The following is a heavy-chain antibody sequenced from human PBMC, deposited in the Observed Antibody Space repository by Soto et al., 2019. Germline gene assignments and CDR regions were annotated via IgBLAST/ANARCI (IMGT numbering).Heavy chain of an antibody. Sequence: ASVKVSCKASGYTFTSYYMHWVRQAPGQGLEWMGIINPSGGSTSYAQKFQGRVTMTRDTSTSTVYMELSSLRSEDTAAYYCARDLGVVPPHDAFDIWGQGTMVTVSS. J-gene: IGHJ3*02. CDR3: ARDLGVVPPHDAFDI. CDR2: INPSGGST. V-gene: IGHV1-46*01. D-gene: IGHD2-15*01. CDR1: GYTFTSYY.